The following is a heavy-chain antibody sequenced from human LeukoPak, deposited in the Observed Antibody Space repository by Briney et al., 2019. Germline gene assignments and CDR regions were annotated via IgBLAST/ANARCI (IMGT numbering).Heavy chain of an antibody. CDR2: INPNSGGT. Sequence: ASVKVSCKASGYTFTGYYMHWVRQAPGQGLEWMGWINPNSGGTNYAQKFQGRVTMTRDTSISTAYMELSRLRSDDTAVYYCAREGGDYDILTGYYRGYYFDYWGQGTLVTVSS. D-gene: IGHD3-9*01. J-gene: IGHJ4*02. CDR3: AREGGDYDILTGYYRGYYFDY. CDR1: GYTFTGYY. V-gene: IGHV1-2*02.